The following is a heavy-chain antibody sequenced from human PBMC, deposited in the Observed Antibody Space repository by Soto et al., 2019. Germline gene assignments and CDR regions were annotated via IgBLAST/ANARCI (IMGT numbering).Heavy chain of an antibody. J-gene: IGHJ6*02. D-gene: IGHD2-8*01. V-gene: IGHV3-15*07. Sequence: KTEGSLRLTCVDPGFTCSNDSMNWVRQAPGKGLEGVGRIKSKTDGGTTDYAAPVKGRFTISRDDSKNTLYLQMNSLKTEDTAVYYCTTASWVGDIVLMVYAFGGGYGMDVWGQGTTFTVSS. CDR2: IKSKTDGGTT. CDR1: GFTCSNDS. CDR3: TTASWVGDIVLMVYAFGGGYGMDV.